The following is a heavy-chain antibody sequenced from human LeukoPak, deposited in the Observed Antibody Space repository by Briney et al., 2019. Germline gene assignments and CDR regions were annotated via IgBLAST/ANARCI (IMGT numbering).Heavy chain of an antibody. CDR1: GGSFSGYY. CDR2: INHSGST. Sequence: SETLSLTCAVYGGSFSGYYRSWIRQPPGKGLEWIGEINHSGSTNYNPSLKSRVTISVDTSKNQFSLKLSSVTAADTAVYYCARGLLKQWLVHVFAFDIWGQGTMVTVSS. V-gene: IGHV4-34*01. CDR3: ARGLLKQWLVHVFAFDI. D-gene: IGHD6-19*01. J-gene: IGHJ3*02.